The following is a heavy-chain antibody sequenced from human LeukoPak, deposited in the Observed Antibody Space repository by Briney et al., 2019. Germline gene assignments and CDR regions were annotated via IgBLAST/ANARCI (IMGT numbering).Heavy chain of an antibody. CDR2: ISSNGGSI. CDR1: GFTFSDYA. D-gene: IGHD6-19*01. CDR3: ARDTCGCGSGWHLYWYLDL. V-gene: IGHV3-64*01. J-gene: IGHJ2*01. Sequence: GGSLRLSCAASGFTFSDYAMHWVRQAPGKELEYVSAISSNGGSIHYANSVKGRFTISRDNSKNTLYLQMDSLRAEDMAVYYCARDTCGCGSGWHLYWYLDLWGRGTLVTVSS.